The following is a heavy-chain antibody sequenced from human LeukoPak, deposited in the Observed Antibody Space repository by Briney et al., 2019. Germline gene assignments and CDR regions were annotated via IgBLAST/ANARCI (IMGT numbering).Heavy chain of an antibody. V-gene: IGHV3-11*01. J-gene: IGHJ6*02. CDR2: ISSSDSTI. D-gene: IGHD6-6*01. CDR1: GFTFSDYY. Sequence: GGSLRLSCAASGFTFSDYYMSWIRQAPGKGLEWVSYISSSDSTIYYADSVKGRFTISRDNAKNSLYLQMNSLRAEDTAVYYCARNGQLVRAYYYYYYGMDVWGQGTTVTVSS. CDR3: ARNGQLVRAYYYYYYGMDV.